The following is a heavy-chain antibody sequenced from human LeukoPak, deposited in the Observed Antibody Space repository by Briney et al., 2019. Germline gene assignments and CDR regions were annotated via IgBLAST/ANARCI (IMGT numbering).Heavy chain of an antibody. Sequence: PGGSLRLSCAASGFTFSSYAMSWVRQAPGKGLEWVSAISGSGGSTYYAASVKGRFTISRANSKNTLYLQMNSLRAEDTAVYYCAKDSAYYYDSSGLCFQHWGQGTLVTVSS. CDR1: GFTFSSYA. CDR3: AKDSAYYYDSSGLCFQH. CDR2: ISGSGGST. D-gene: IGHD3-22*01. J-gene: IGHJ1*01. V-gene: IGHV3-23*01.